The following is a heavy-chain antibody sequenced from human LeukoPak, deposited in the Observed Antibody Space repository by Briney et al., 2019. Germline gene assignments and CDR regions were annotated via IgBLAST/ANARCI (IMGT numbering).Heavy chain of an antibody. V-gene: IGHV3-48*01. D-gene: IGHD2-15*01. Sequence: GGSLRLSCAASGISFNTYDMNWVRQAPGKGLEWVSYISSSATTIYYADSVKGRFTISRDNAKNTLCLQMNSLRAEDTAVYYCAKRAAYSFDSWGQGTLVTVSS. CDR2: ISSSATTI. CDR3: AKRAAYSFDS. CDR1: GISFNTYD. J-gene: IGHJ4*02.